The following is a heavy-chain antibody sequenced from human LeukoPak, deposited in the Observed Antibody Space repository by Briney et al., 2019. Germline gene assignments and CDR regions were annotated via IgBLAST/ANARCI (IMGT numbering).Heavy chain of an antibody. CDR1: GYTFTSYG. D-gene: IGHD2-2*01. V-gene: IGHV1-18*01. Sequence: ASVKVSCKASGYTFTSYGISWVRQAPGQGLEWMGWISAYNGNTNYAQKLQGRVTMTTDTSTSTAYMELRSLRSDDTAVYYCARIVVVPVVYYYMDVWGKGTTVTVSS. J-gene: IGHJ6*03. CDR3: ARIVVVPVVYYYMDV. CDR2: ISAYNGNT.